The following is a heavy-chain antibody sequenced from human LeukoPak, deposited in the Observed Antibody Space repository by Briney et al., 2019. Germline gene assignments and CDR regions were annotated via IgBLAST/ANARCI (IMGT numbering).Heavy chain of an antibody. CDR3: AKAGAVVVVAAKYFDY. CDR1: GFTFSSYG. CDR2: IHHDGSNK. J-gene: IGHJ4*02. D-gene: IGHD2-15*01. V-gene: IGHV3-30*02. Sequence: GGSLRLSCAASGFTFSSYGMHWVRQAPGKGLDWVAFIHHDGSNKYYADSVRGRFTISRDNSKNTLYLQMNSLRAEDTAVYYCAKAGAVVVVAAKYFDYWGQGTLVTVSS.